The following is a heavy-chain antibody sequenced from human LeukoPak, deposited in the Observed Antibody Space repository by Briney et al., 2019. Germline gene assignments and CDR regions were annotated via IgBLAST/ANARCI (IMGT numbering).Heavy chain of an antibody. D-gene: IGHD2-2*01. CDR3: ANHLACGSTSCPPFDS. CDR2: ISDSGYYI. CDR1: GFTFSDYS. J-gene: IGHJ4*02. Sequence: GGSLRLSCAASGFTFSDYSMNWVRQAPGKGLEWVSSISDSGYYIYYTDSVKGRFTISRDNAKNSLYLQMNSLRAEDTAVYYCANHLACGSTSCPPFDSWGQGTLVTVSS. V-gene: IGHV3-21*01.